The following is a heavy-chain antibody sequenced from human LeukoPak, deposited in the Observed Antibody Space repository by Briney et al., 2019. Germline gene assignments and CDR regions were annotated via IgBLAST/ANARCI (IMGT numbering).Heavy chain of an antibody. CDR1: GFAFDEHG. Sequence: GGSLRLSCTASGFAFDEHGMSWVRQVPGKGLEWVSGINWSGGSTGYADPLRGRFTISRDNAKNSLYLQMDSLRAEDTALYYCARAPITSPFYFDSWGQGALVTVSS. CDR3: ARAPITSPFYFDS. V-gene: IGHV3-20*04. J-gene: IGHJ4*02. CDR2: INWSGGST. D-gene: IGHD2-2*01.